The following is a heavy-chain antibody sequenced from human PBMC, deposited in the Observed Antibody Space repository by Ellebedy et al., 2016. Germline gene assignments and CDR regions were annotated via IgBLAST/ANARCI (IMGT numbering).Heavy chain of an antibody. J-gene: IGHJ4*02. V-gene: IGHV4-61*08. D-gene: IGHD2-2*01. Sequence: SETLSLTCTVSGDSISSGGYYWSWIRQPPGKGLEWIGYIYYSGSTSYNPSLKSRVTISVDTSKSQFSLRLSSVTAADTAVYYCARPGLPAAFPYYFDSWGQGTLVTVSS. CDR3: ARPGLPAAFPYYFDS. CDR1: GDSISSGGYY. CDR2: IYYSGST.